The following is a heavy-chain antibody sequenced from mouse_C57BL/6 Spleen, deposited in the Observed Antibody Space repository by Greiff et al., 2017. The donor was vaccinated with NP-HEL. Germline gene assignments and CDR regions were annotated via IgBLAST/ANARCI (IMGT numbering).Heavy chain of an antibody. J-gene: IGHJ3*01. D-gene: IGHD2-5*01. CDR1: GFTFSDYY. Sequence: EVKVVESEGGLVQPGSSMKLSCTASGFTFSDYYMAWVRQVPEKGLEWVANINYDGSSTYYLDSLKSRFIISRDNAKNILYLQMSSLKSEDTATYYCARAYYSNYVWFAYWGQGTLVTVSA. V-gene: IGHV5-16*01. CDR3: ARAYYSNYVWFAY. CDR2: INYDGSST.